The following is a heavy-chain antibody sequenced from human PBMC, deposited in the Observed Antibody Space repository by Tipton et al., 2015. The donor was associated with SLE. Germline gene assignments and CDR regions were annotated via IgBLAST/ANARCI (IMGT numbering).Heavy chain of an antibody. CDR3: ARGGYSDSSGSHFPF. Sequence: QVQLVQSGAEVKKPGASVKVSCKASGYTFTGYYMHWVRQAPGQGLQWMGWINPNSGGTNYAQKFQGRVTMTRDTSTSTAYMELSRLTSDDTAVYYCARGGYSDSSGSHFPFWSQGTLLTVSS. J-gene: IGHJ4*02. CDR1: GYTFTGYY. V-gene: IGHV1-2*02. CDR2: INPNSGGT. D-gene: IGHD3-22*01.